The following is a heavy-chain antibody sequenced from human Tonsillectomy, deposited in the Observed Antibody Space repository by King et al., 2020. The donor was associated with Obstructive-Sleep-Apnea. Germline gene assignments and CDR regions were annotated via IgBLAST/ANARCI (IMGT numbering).Heavy chain of an antibody. CDR2: IDPSDSYT. V-gene: IGHV5-10-1*03. D-gene: IGHD6-13*01. CDR1: GYSFTNYW. CDR3: ARQRIAAADINWFDP. Sequence: EQLVQSGAEVKKPGESLRISCKGSGYSFTNYWISWVRQMPGKGLEWMGRIDPSDSYTNYSPSFQGHVTISADKYITTAYLQWSSLKASDTAMYYCARQRIAAADINWFDPWGQGTLVTVSS. J-gene: IGHJ5*02.